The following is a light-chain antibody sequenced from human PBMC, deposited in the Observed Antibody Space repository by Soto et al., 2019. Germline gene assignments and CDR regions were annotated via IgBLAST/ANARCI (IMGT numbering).Light chain of an antibody. Sequence: EKVMTQSPATLSVSPGERVTVSCRASQSVVTNLAWYQQKPGQAPRLLISGASTRATGIPDRFIGSGSGTEFTLTITSLQSEDFAVYYSQHYNDLPLTFGQGTKVEIK. CDR3: QHYNDLPLT. CDR1: QSVVTN. V-gene: IGKV3-15*01. CDR2: GAS. J-gene: IGKJ1*01.